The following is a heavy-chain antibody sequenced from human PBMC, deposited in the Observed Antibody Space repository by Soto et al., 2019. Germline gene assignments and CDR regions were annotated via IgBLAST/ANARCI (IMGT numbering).Heavy chain of an antibody. D-gene: IGHD4-17*01. J-gene: IGHJ2*01. CDR1: GYTFTSYA. CDR2: TNPGNGNT. CDR3: ARGSSSVTTFYFDL. Sequence: QVQLVQSGAEVKKPGASVKVSCKASGYTFTSYAMHWVRQAPGQRLEWMGWTNPGNGNTKYSQKFQGRVTITRDTSASTAYMELSSLRSEDTAVYYCARGSSSVTTFYFDLWGRDTLVTVSS. V-gene: IGHV1-3*01.